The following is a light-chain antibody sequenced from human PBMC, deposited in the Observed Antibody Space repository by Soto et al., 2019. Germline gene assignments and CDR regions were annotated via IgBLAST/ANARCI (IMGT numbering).Light chain of an antibody. Sequence: SVLTQPASVSWSPGQSITISCTGTSSDVGGYNYVSWYQQHPVKAPKLMIYDVTNRPSGVSDRFSGSKSGNTASLTISGLQAEDEADYYCSSYTSSSTPYAFGTGTKVTVL. J-gene: IGLJ1*01. CDR3: SSYTSSSTPYA. V-gene: IGLV2-14*01. CDR2: DVT. CDR1: SSDVGGYNY.